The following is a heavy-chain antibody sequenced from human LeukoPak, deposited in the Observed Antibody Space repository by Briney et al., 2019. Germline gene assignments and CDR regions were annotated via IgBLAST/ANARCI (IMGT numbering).Heavy chain of an antibody. CDR3: ARVNYYDSSVCFDY. Sequence: PSETLSLTCTVSGGSISSSSYYWGWIRQPPGKGLEWIGNIYYSGSTYYNPSLKSRVTISVDTSKNQFSLKLSSVTAADTAVYYCARVNYYDSSVCFDYWGQGTLVT. J-gene: IGHJ4*02. CDR1: GGSISSSSYY. V-gene: IGHV4-39*01. CDR2: IYYSGST. D-gene: IGHD3-22*01.